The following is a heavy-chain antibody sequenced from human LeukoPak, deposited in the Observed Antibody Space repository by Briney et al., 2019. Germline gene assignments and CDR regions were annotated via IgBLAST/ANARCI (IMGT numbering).Heavy chain of an antibody. V-gene: IGHV3-74*01. CDR3: ARLTPYYYDSSF. CDR2: INSDGSST. D-gene: IGHD3-22*01. J-gene: IGHJ4*02. CDR1: GFTFSSYW. Sequence: GGSLRLSCAASGFTFSSYWMDWVRQAPGKGLVWVSRINSDGSSTSYADSVKGRFTISRDNAKNTLYLQMNSLRAEDTAVYYCARLTPYYYDSSFWGQGTLVTVSS.